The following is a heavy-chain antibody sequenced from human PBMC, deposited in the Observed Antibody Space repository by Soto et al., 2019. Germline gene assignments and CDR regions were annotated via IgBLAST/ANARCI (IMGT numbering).Heavy chain of an antibody. V-gene: IGHV4-34*01. CDR3: ARGRSGSSYFDY. J-gene: IGHJ4*02. CDR2: INHSGST. D-gene: IGHD1-26*01. Sequence: SHTLSLTGAVYGGTFRGYSWSWIRQPPGKGLEWLGEINHSGSTNYNPSLKSRVTTSVDTSKNQFSLKLNAVTAADTAVYYCARGRSGSSYFDYGGQG. CDR1: GGTFRGYS.